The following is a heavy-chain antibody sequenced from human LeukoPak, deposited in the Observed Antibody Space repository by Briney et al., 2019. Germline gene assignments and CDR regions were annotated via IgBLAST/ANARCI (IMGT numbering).Heavy chain of an antibody. Sequence: SDTLSLTCAVYGGSFSGHYWSWIRQPPGKGLEWIGEINHSGSTNYNPSLKSRVTISVDTSKNQFSLKLSSVTAADTAVYYCARVAGQQWLVRPFDYWGQGTLVTVSS. D-gene: IGHD6-19*01. CDR2: INHSGST. CDR3: ARVAGQQWLVRPFDY. CDR1: GGSFSGHY. V-gene: IGHV4-34*01. J-gene: IGHJ4*02.